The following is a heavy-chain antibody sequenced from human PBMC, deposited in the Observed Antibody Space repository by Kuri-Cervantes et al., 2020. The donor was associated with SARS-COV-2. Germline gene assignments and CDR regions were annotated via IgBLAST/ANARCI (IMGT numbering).Heavy chain of an antibody. CDR2: IYNGGTT. Sequence: SQTLSLTCAVSGGSISSVDYSWNWIRQHPQRGLEWLGNIYNGGTTFYNPSLKSRVTMAVDTSKNQFSLRLNSVTAADTAIYYCARTQGVAARRGDHNWFDPWGQGTLVTVSS. CDR1: GGSISSVDYS. CDR3: ARTQGVAARRGDHNWFDP. D-gene: IGHD6-6*01. J-gene: IGHJ5*02. V-gene: IGHV4-31*02.